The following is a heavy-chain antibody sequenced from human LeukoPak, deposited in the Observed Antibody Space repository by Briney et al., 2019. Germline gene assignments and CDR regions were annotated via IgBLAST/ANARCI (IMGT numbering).Heavy chain of an antibody. D-gene: IGHD3-10*01. V-gene: IGHV3-23*01. CDR2: ISGSGGST. Sequence: PGGSLRLSCAASGFTFSSYTMRWVSQAHGKGLEWVSAISGSGGSTCFTDLCKGRFCHSRDNSKNTLYLQMNSLRAHDTALYYCAKGLLLWFGEPGGFVYWGQRRVVSVSS. J-gene: IGHJ4*02. CDR3: AKGLLLWFGEPGGFVY. CDR1: GFTFSSYT.